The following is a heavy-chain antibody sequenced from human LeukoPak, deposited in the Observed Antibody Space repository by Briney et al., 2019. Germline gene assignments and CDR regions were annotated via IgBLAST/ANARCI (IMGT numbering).Heavy chain of an antibody. D-gene: IGHD2-2*01. CDR2: ISSGGTTI. CDR3: TRGLVV. J-gene: IGHJ4*02. V-gene: IGHV3-48*03. Sequence: PGGSLRLSSAPSGFTFSEFEMNWVRQAPGKGLEWVSDISSGGTTIFYADSVKGRFTISRDNAKNSLYLQMNSLRDEDTAIYYCTRGLVVWGQGALVTVSS. CDR1: GFTFSEFE.